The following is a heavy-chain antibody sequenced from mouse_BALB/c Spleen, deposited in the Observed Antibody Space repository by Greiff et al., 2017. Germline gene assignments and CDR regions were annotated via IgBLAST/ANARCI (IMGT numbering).Heavy chain of an antibody. CDR2: ISSGGST. CDR3: ARYYRYDGGDAMDY. D-gene: IGHD2-14*01. CDR1: GFTFSSYA. J-gene: IGHJ4*01. Sequence: EVKLQESGGGLVKPGGSLKLSCAASGFTFSSYAMSWVRQTPEKRLEWVASISSGGSTYYPDSVKGRFTISRDNARNILYLQMSSLRSEDTAMYYGARYYRYDGGDAMDYWGQGTSVTVSS. V-gene: IGHV5-6-5*01.